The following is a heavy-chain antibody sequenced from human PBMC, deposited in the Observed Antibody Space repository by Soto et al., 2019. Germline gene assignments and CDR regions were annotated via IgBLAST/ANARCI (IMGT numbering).Heavy chain of an antibody. V-gene: IGHV4-39*01. CDR1: GGSISSSSYY. CDR3: ALRTYYDILTGYYPEYYFDY. CDR2: IYYSGST. D-gene: IGHD3-9*01. J-gene: IGHJ4*02. Sequence: PSGTLSLTCTVSGGSISSSSYYWGWIRQPPGKGLEWIGSIYYSGSTYYNPSLKSRVTISVDTSKNQFSLKLSSVTAADTAVYYCALRTYYDILTGYYPEYYFDYWGQGTLVTVSS.